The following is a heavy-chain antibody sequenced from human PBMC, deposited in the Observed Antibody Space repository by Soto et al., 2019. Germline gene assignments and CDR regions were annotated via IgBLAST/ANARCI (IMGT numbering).Heavy chain of an antibody. CDR1: GFTFSSYA. CDR3: AKDQARHTTYDFWSGYYPFDY. V-gene: IGHV3-23*01. D-gene: IGHD3-3*01. J-gene: IGHJ4*02. Sequence: GGSMRLSCAASGFTFSSYARSWVRQAPGKGLEWVSAISGSGGSTYYADSVKGRFTISRDNSKNTLYLQMNSLRAEDTAVYYCAKDQARHTTYDFWSGYYPFDYWGQGTLVTVSS. CDR2: ISGSGGST.